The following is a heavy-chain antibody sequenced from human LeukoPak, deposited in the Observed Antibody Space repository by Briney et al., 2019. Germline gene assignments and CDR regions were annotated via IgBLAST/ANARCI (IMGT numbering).Heavy chain of an antibody. D-gene: IGHD1-26*01. J-gene: IGHJ3*02. V-gene: IGHV1-2*02. CDR1: GYTFTGYY. CDR3: ARDVSGVTGGRAFDI. Sequence: ASVKVSCKASGYTFTGYYMHWVRQAPGQGLEWMGWINPNSGGTNYAQKFQGRVTMTRDTSISTAYMELSRLRSDDTAVYYCARDVSGVTGGRAFDIWGQGTMVTVSS. CDR2: INPNSGGT.